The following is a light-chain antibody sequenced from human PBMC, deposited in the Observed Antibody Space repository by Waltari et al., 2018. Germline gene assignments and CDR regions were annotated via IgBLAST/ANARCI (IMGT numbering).Light chain of an antibody. V-gene: IGKV1-12*01. CDR3: QQTDSFPLT. CDR2: TAS. Sequence: DIQMTQSPSSVSESVGDRVTMTCRASQGISSRLAWYQQKPGKAPKLLIYTASSLQSGVPSRFSGSGSGTDFTLTISSLQPEDFATYYCQQTDSFPLTFGGGTKVEIK. CDR1: QGISSR. J-gene: IGKJ4*01.